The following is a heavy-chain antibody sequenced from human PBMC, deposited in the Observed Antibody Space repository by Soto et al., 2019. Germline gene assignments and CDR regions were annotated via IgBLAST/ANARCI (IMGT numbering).Heavy chain of an antibody. D-gene: IGHD1-26*01. CDR3: ARGRRYGVGWEYYYYYGMDV. J-gene: IGHJ6*02. CDR2: INHSGST. V-gene: IGHV4-34*01. CDR1: GGSFSGYY. Sequence: QVQLQQWGAGLLKPSETLSLTCAVYGGSFSGYYWSWIRQPPGKGLEWIGEINHSGSTNYNPSLKSRVTISVDTSKNQFSLKLSSVTAADTAVYYCARGRRYGVGWEYYYYYGMDVWGQGTTVTVSS.